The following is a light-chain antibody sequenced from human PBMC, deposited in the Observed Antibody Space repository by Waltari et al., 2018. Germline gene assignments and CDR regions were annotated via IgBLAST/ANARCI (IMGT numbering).Light chain of an antibody. Sequence: HSALTQPASVSGSPGQSITISCTGSDNYVGRYKLVSWYQHHPGKPPKPTLYEINKRPSGVSNRVSGSKSGNTASLTISGLQIEDEADYHCCSYAGSDTFHYVFGSGTQVTVL. J-gene: IGLJ1*01. CDR3: CSYAGSDTFHYV. CDR1: DNYVGRYKL. CDR2: EIN. V-gene: IGLV2-23*02.